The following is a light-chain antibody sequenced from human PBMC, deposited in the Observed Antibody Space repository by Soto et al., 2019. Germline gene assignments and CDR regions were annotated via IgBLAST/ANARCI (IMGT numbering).Light chain of an antibody. J-gene: IGKJ1*01. Sequence: EIVLTQSPGTLSLSPGETATLSCRASESVASNYLAWYQQKPGQAHRLLVYGASTRATGIPDRFSGSGSGQDFTLSITRLQPEDCAVYFCQQYGSSPWTSGQGTKVEIK. CDR2: GAS. CDR3: QQYGSSPWT. V-gene: IGKV3-20*01. CDR1: ESVASNY.